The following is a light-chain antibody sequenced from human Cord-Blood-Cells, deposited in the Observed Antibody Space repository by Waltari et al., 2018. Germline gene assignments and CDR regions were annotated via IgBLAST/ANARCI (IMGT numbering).Light chain of an antibody. V-gene: IGLV2-8*01. CDR2: EVS. CDR3: SSYAGSNQGV. Sequence: QSALTQPPPASGSPRQSVTISCTGTSSDVGGYNYVSWYQQHPGNAPNLMIYEVSKRPSGGPDPFSRSKSGKTASLTVSGLQAEEEADYYCSSYAGSNQGVFGGGTKLTVL. J-gene: IGLJ2*01. CDR1: SSDVGGYNY.